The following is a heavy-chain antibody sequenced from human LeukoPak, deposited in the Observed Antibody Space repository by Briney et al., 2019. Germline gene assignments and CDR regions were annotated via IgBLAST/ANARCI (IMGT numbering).Heavy chain of an antibody. D-gene: IGHD4-23*01. CDR3: ARESWGGNHHFDY. Sequence: GGSLRLSCAASGFTSSSYSMNWVRQAPGKGLEWISYISSSTTIYYADSVKGRFTISRDNAKNSLYLQMNSLRAEDTAVYYCARESWGGNHHFDYWGQGTLVTVSS. V-gene: IGHV3-48*01. J-gene: IGHJ4*02. CDR2: ISSSTTI. CDR1: GFTSSSYS.